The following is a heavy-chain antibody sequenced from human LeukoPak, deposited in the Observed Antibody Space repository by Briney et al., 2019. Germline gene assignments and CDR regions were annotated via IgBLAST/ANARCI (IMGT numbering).Heavy chain of an antibody. CDR1: GFTFSIYA. V-gene: IGHV3-23*01. CDR3: AKDRPNYYDSSGHYYRRNGDY. D-gene: IGHD3-22*01. J-gene: IGHJ4*02. CDR2: ITSSGTGT. Sequence: GGSLRLSCAASGFTFSIYAMSRVRQAPGKGLEWVSSITSSGTGTFYADSVKGRFTISRDNSENTLYLQMNSLRAEDMAVYYCAKDRPNYYDSSGHYYRRNGDYWGQGTLVTVSS.